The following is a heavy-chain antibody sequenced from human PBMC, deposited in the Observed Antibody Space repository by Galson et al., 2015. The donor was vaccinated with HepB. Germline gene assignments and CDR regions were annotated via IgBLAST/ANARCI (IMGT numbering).Heavy chain of an antibody. V-gene: IGHV3-30*18. D-gene: IGHD6-13*01. CDR1: GFTFSSYG. CDR3: AKEGYSSSWYAYYYYGMDV. J-gene: IGHJ6*02. Sequence: SLRLSCAASGFTFSSYGMHWVRQAPGKGLEWVAVISYDGSNKYYADSVKGRFTISRDNSKNTLYLQMNSLRAEDTAVYYCAKEGYSSSWYAYYYYGMDVWGQGTTVTVSS. CDR2: ISYDGSNK.